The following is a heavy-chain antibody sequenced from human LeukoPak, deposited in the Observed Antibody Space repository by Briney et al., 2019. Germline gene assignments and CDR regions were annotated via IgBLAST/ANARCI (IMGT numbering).Heavy chain of an antibody. CDR2: IIPIFGTA. J-gene: IGHJ5*02. CDR3: ASLVVTATRPKYNWFDP. V-gene: IGHV1-69*13. D-gene: IGHD2-21*02. CDR1: GGTFSSYA. Sequence: GASVKVSCKASGGTFSSYAISWVRQAPGQGLEWMGGIIPIFGTANYAQKFQGRVTITADESTSTAYMELSSLRSEDTAVYYCASLVVTATRPKYNWFDPWGQGTLVTVSS.